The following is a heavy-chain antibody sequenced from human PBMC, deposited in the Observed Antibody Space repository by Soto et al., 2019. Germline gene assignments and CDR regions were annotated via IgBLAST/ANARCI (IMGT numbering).Heavy chain of an antibody. CDR1: GFTFSRFS. CDR3: ARDHGMFLSYYYYGMDV. Sequence: VRLSCAASGFTFSRFSMHWVRQAPGKGLAWVAVISYDGNNKHFAESVKGRFSISRDDSKNTVYLEMNNLRGDDSAVYYCARDHGMFLSYYYYGMDVWGQGTTVTVSS. CDR2: ISYDGNNK. D-gene: IGHD3-10*02. V-gene: IGHV3-30-3*01. J-gene: IGHJ6*02.